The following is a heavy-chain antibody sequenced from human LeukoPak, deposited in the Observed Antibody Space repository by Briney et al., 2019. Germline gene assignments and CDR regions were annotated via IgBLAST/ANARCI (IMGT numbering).Heavy chain of an antibody. CDR2: ISSSSSYI. D-gene: IGHD6-19*01. CDR1: GFTFSSYA. Sequence: GGSLRLSCAASGFTFSSYAMNWVRQAPGKGLEWVSSISSSSSYIYYADSVKGRFTISRDNAKNSLYLQMNSLRAEDTAVYYCARGRGSSGWYPDYWGQGTLVTVSS. J-gene: IGHJ4*02. CDR3: ARGRGSSGWYPDY. V-gene: IGHV3-21*01.